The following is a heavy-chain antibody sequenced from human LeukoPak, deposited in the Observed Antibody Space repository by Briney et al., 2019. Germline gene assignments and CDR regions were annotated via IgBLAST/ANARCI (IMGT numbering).Heavy chain of an antibody. CDR3: ARDVVGAIRCDY. CDR1: GFTFDDYA. D-gene: IGHD1-26*01. Sequence: GGSLRLSCGASGFTFDDYALHWVRQAPGKGLEWVAVISTDGTYTSYADSVKGRFTISRDNSKNTLSLQMNYLRPDDTAVYYCARDVVGAIRCDYWGQGTLVTVSS. J-gene: IGHJ4*02. CDR2: ISTDGTYT. V-gene: IGHV3-30*01.